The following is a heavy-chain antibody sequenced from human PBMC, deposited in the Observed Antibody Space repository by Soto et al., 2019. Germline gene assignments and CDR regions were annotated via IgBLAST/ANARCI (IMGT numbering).Heavy chain of an antibody. J-gene: IGHJ6*02. V-gene: IGHV1-2*04. CDR3: ARDRVPPAATAYYYYRMDV. CDR1: RYTFTGYY. CDR2: ITPNSGGT. Sequence: AAVKVSCKSHRYTFTGYYMHWVRHAPGRGVEWLGWITPNSGGTNYAQKFQGWVTMTRDTSIRTAYIALSRLRSDDTAVYHCARDRVPPAATAYYYYRMDVWGQGTTVTVSS. D-gene: IGHD2-2*01.